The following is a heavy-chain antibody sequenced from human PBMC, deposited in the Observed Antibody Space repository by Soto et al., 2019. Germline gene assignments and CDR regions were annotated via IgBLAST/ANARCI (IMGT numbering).Heavy chain of an antibody. J-gene: IGHJ6*02. CDR2: TYYRSKWYN. CDR1: GDSVSSNSAA. D-gene: IGHD6-13*01. CDR3: ARDPTVYSSSWSNYYYYGMDV. V-gene: IGHV6-1*01. Sequence: SQTLSLTCAISGDSVSSNSAAWNWIRQSPSRGLEWLGRTYYRSKWYNDYAVSVKSRITINPDTSKNQFSLQLNSVTPEDTAVYYCARDPTVYSSSWSNYYYYGMDVWGQGTTVTVS.